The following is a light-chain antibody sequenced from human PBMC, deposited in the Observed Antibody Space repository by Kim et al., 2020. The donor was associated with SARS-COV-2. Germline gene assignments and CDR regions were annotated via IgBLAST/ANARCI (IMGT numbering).Light chain of an antibody. J-gene: IGLJ1*01. CDR1: RLGDKY. Sequence: SYELTQPPSVSVSPGQTATITCSGDRLGDKYACWYQQKPGQSPVLVIYQNNKRPSGIPERFSGSNSGNTATLTISGTQAMDEADYYCQTWDSSTYVFGTGTKFTVL. CDR2: QNN. CDR3: QTWDSSTYV. V-gene: IGLV3-1*01.